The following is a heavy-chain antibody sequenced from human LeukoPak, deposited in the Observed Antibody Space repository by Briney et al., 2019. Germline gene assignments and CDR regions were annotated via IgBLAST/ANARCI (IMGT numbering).Heavy chain of an antibody. J-gene: IGHJ4*02. V-gene: IGHV1-69*05. CDR3: ARQWSGYLYYFDY. D-gene: IGHD3-3*01. CDR1: GGTFSSYA. Sequence: SVKVSCKASGGTFSSYAISWVRQAPGQGLEWMGGIIPIFGTANYAQKFRGRVTITTDESTSTAYMELSSLRSEDTAVYYCARQWSGYLYYFDYWGQGTLVTVSS. CDR2: IIPIFGTA.